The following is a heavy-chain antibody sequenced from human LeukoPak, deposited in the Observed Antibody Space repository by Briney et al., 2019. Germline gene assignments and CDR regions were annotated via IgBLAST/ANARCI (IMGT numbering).Heavy chain of an antibody. CDR3: ARRGQYYDILTGYTDAFDI. Sequence: PGESLKISCKGSGYSFTSYWIGWVRQMPGKGLEWMGIIYPGDSDTRYSPSFQGQVTISVDKSISTAYLQWSSLKASDTAMYYCARRGQYYDILTGYTDAFDIWGQGTMVTVSS. D-gene: IGHD3-9*01. J-gene: IGHJ3*02. CDR1: GYSFTSYW. V-gene: IGHV5-51*01. CDR2: IYPGDSDT.